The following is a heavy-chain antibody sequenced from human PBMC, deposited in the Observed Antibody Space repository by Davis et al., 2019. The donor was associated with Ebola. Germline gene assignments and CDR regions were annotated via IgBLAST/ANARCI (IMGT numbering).Heavy chain of an antibody. CDR3: ARDRGGVATALVCDWYFGL. D-gene: IGHD5-18*01. J-gene: IGHJ2*01. Sequence: SDTLSLTCTVSGCSISSSSYYWGWIRQPPGKGLEWSGSTDYSGSPYYNPSLKSRVTISVDTSKTQFSLKLSSLTAADTAVYYCARDRGGVATALVCDWYFGLWARGTLVTLSS. CDR2: TDYSGSP. V-gene: IGHV4-39*02. CDR1: GCSISSSSYY.